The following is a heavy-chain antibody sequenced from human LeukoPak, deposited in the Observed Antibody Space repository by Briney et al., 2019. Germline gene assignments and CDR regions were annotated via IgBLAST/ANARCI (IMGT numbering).Heavy chain of an antibody. Sequence: SETLSLTCAVSGYSISSGYYWSWIRQPPGKGLEWIGEINHSGSTNYNPSLKSRVTISVDTSKNQFSLKLSSVTAADTAVYYCARPNYDFWSGYYSRWFDPWGQGTLVTVSS. CDR3: ARPNYDFWSGYYSRWFDP. CDR2: INHSGST. J-gene: IGHJ5*02. D-gene: IGHD3-3*01. V-gene: IGHV4-34*01. CDR1: GYSISSGYY.